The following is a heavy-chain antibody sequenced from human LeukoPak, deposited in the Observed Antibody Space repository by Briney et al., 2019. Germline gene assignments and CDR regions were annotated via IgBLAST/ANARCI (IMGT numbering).Heavy chain of an antibody. CDR1: GYTFTNYD. CDR3: ARKYRRVVRGVILYYFDY. CDR2: MNPNSGNT. Sequence: ASVKVSCKASGYTFTNYDINWVRQATGQGLEWLGWMNPNSGNTGYAQKFQGRVTMTRNTSISTAYMELSSLRSEDTAVYYCARKYRRVVRGVILYYFDYWGQGTLVTVSS. J-gene: IGHJ4*02. D-gene: IGHD3-10*01. V-gene: IGHV1-8*02.